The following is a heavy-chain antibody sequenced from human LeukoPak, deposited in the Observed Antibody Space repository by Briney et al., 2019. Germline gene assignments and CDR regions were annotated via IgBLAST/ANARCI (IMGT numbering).Heavy chain of an antibody. J-gene: IGHJ4*02. Sequence: PSETLSLSCTVSGYSISSGYYWGWIRQPPGKGLEGFGSIYNSGRTFYNASLKGQVTLSVDTSKNHFSLNLTSVTAADTAVYFCARIYHYDILTGYFDYWGQGTPVTVSS. CDR1: GYSISSGYY. CDR2: IYNSGRT. CDR3: ARIYHYDILTGYFDY. D-gene: IGHD3-9*01. V-gene: IGHV4-38-2*02.